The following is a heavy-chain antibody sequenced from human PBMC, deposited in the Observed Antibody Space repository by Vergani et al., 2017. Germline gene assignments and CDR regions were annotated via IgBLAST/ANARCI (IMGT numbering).Heavy chain of an antibody. J-gene: IGHJ4*02. CDR1: GFTFSSYA. D-gene: IGHD3-22*01. Sequence: QVQLVESGGGVVQPGRSLRLSCAASGFTFSSYAMHWVRQAPGKGLEWVAVISYDGSNKYYADSVKGRFTISRDNSKNTLYLQMTSLRAEDTAVYYCARVDDSSGYYPYYFDYWGQGTLVTVSS. CDR3: ARVDDSSGYYPYYFDY. V-gene: IGHV3-30-3*01. CDR2: ISYDGSNK.